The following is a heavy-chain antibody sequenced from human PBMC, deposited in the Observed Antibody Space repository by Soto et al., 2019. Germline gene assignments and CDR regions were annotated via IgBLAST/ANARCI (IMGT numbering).Heavy chain of an antibody. CDR2: ISYDGSNK. CDR3: ARDLEKQLVPLDYYGMDV. J-gene: IGHJ6*02. V-gene: IGHV3-30-3*01. CDR1: GFTFSSYA. Sequence: GGSLRLSCAASGFTFSSYAMHWVRQAPGKGLEWVAVISYDGSNKYYADSVKGRFTISRDNSKNTLYLQMNSLRAEDTAVYYCARDLEKQLVPLDYYGMDVWGQGTTVTVSS. D-gene: IGHD6-13*01.